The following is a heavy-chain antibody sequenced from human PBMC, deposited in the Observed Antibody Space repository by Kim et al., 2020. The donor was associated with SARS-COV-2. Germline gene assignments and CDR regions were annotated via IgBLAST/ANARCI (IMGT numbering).Heavy chain of an antibody. V-gene: IGHV1-18*04. CDR1: GYTFTSYG. D-gene: IGHD5-12*01. CDR2: ISAYNGNT. J-gene: IGHJ4*02. Sequence: ASVKVSCKASGYTFTSYGISWVRQAPGQGLEWMGWISAYNGNTNYAQKLQGRVTMTTDTSTSTAYMELRSLRSDDTAVYYCARDYEGIYSGYDYCLDYWGQGTLVTVSS. CDR3: ARDYEGIYSGYDYCLDY.